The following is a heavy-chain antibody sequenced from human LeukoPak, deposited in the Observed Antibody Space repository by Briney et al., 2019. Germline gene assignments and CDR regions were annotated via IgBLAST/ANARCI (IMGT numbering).Heavy chain of an antibody. D-gene: IGHD3-16*01. CDR3: AKSGNRSLYPHYYMDV. Sequence: ETLSLTCTVSGGSITSSSYFWAWIRQPPGKGLEWVSAISGSGGSTYYADSVKGRFTISRDNSKSTLYLQMNSLRAEDTAVYYCAKSGNRSLYPHYYMDVWGKGTTVTISS. J-gene: IGHJ6*03. CDR1: GGSITSSSYF. CDR2: ISGSGGST. V-gene: IGHV3-23*01.